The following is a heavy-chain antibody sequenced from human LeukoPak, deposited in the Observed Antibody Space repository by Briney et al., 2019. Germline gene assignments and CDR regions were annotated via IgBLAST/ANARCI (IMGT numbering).Heavy chain of an antibody. Sequence: GESLKISCKGSGSSFTSYWISWVRQMPGKGLEWMGRIDPSDSYTNYSPSFQGHVTISADKSISTAYLQWSSLKASDTAMYYCARAPYYYDSSGLAAFDIWGQGTMVTVSS. CDR1: GSSFTSYW. CDR2: IDPSDSYT. CDR3: ARAPYYYDSSGLAAFDI. J-gene: IGHJ3*02. V-gene: IGHV5-10-1*01. D-gene: IGHD3-22*01.